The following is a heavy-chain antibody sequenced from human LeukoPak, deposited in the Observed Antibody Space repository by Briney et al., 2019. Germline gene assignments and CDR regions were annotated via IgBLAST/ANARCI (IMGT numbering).Heavy chain of an antibody. CDR3: ARGWSGSYFVSYYYYMDV. Sequence: ASVKVSCKASGYTFTSYDINWVRQATGQGLEWMGWMNPNSGNTGYAQKFQGRVTMTRNTSISTAYMELSSLRSEDTAVYYCARGWSGSYFVSYYYYMDVWGKGTTVTVSS. CDR2: MNPNSGNT. V-gene: IGHV1-8*01. CDR1: GYTFTSYD. D-gene: IGHD1-26*01. J-gene: IGHJ6*03.